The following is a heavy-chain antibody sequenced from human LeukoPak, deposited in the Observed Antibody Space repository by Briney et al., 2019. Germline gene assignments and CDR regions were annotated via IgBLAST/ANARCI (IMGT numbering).Heavy chain of an antibody. V-gene: IGHV3-23*01. D-gene: IGHD5-24*01. CDR2: ITGSGGST. Sequence: GGSLRLSCAASGFTFSNYGLSWVRQAPGKGLEWVSGITGSGGSTYYADSVKGRFTISRDNSKNTLYLQMNSLRAEDTAVYYCTKDRTATIIGEFDYWGQGTLVTVSS. CDR3: TKDRTATIIGEFDY. CDR1: GFTFSNYG. J-gene: IGHJ4*02.